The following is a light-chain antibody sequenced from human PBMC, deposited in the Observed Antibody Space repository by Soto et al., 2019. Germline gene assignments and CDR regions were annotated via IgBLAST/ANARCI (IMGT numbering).Light chain of an antibody. Sequence: EIVLTQSPATLSLSPGERATLSCRASQSVSSYLAWYQQKPGRAPRLLIYDASNRPTAIPARFSGSGSGTDFTLTISSLEPEDFAVYYCQQRSNWPYTFGQGTKLEIK. V-gene: IGKV3-11*01. CDR1: QSVSSY. J-gene: IGKJ2*01. CDR3: QQRSNWPYT. CDR2: DAS.